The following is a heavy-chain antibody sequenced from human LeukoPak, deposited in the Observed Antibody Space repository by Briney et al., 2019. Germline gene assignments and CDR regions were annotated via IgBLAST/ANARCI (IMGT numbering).Heavy chain of an antibody. CDR2: ISYDGSNK. CDR3: ARESNSSGWYHDASDI. Sequence: GGSLRLSCAASGFIFSSYAMHWVRQAPGKGLEWVAVISYDGSNKYYADSVKGRFTISRDNSKNTLYLQMNSLRAEDTAVYYCARESNSSGWYHDASDIWGQGTMVTVSS. V-gene: IGHV3-30*04. D-gene: IGHD6-19*01. CDR1: GFIFSSYA. J-gene: IGHJ3*02.